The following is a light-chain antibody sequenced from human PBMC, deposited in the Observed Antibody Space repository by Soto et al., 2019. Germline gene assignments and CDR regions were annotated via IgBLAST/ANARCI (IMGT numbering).Light chain of an antibody. V-gene: IGLV2-14*01. CDR2: DAS. CDR1: SSDVGGYNY. J-gene: IGLJ1*01. CDR3: SSYTSSSTL. Sequence: SVLTQPASVSGSPGQSITISCNRTSSDVGGYNYVSWYQQHPGKAPKLMIYDASNRPSGVSNRFSGSKSGNTASLTISGLQAEDEADYYCSSYTSSSTLFGTGTKVTVL.